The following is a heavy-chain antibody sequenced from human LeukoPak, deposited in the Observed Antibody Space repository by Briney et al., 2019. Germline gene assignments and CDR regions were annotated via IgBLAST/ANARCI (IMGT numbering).Heavy chain of an antibody. D-gene: IGHD5-24*01. CDR2: IYNSGST. V-gene: IGHV4-59*08. CDR1: GGSISSYY. Sequence: SETLSLTCTVSGGSISSYYWSWIRQPPGKGLEWIGYIYNSGSTNYSPSLKSRVTISIDTSKNQFSLRLSSVTAADTAVYYCARHEGGYNYVEYFDYWGQGTLVTVSS. CDR3: ARHEGGYNYVEYFDY. J-gene: IGHJ4*02.